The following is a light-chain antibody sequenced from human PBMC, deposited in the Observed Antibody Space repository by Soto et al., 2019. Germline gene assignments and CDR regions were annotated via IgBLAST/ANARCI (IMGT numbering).Light chain of an antibody. CDR1: QSVSSN. V-gene: IGKV3-15*01. Sequence: IVLTHSPATLSVSPGERSTLSFSSSQSVSSNLAWYQQKPGQAPRLLIYGASTRATGIPARFSGSGSGTEFTLTISSLQSEDFAVYFCQQYNNWPPITFGQGTRLEI. CDR2: GAS. J-gene: IGKJ5*01. CDR3: QQYNNWPPIT.